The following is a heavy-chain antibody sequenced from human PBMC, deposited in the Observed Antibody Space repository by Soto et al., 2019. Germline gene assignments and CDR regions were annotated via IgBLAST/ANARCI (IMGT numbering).Heavy chain of an antibody. CDR2: IIPIFGTA. Sequence: QVQLVQSGAEVKKPGSSVKVSCKASGGTFSSYAISWVRQAPGQGLEWMGGIIPIFGTANYAQKFQGRVTITADESTSTAYMELSSLRSEDTAVYYCAREALVFGPAGWYLQGWFDPWGQGTLVTVSS. V-gene: IGHV1-69*01. D-gene: IGHD2-15*01. CDR3: AREALVFGPAGWYLQGWFDP. J-gene: IGHJ5*02. CDR1: GGTFSSYA.